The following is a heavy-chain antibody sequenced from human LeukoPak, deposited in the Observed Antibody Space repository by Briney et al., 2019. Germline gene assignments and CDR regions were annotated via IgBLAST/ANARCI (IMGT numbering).Heavy chain of an antibody. D-gene: IGHD6-19*01. J-gene: IGHJ4*02. CDR2: ISSSSSTI. CDR3: ASSTGWYEGFDY. CDR1: GFTFSSYS. V-gene: IGHV3-48*02. Sequence: PGGSLRLSCAASGFTFSSYSMNWVRQALGKGLEWVSYISSSSSTIYYADSVKGRFTISRDNAKNSLYLQMNSLRDEDTAVYYCASSTGWYEGFDYWGQGTLVTVSS.